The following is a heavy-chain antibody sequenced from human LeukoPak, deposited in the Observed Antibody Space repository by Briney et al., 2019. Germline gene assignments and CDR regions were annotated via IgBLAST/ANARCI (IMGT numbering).Heavy chain of an antibody. V-gene: IGHV3-15*04. CDR1: GFTFSNFW. D-gene: IGHD2-2*01. Sequence: PGGSLRLSCAASGFTFSNFWMTWVRQAPGKGLEWVGRIVSESAGGTTDYATPVKGRFTISRDDSKNTLYLQMNSLKMEDTAVYFCAGNLPTIWWGQGTLVAVSS. CDR2: IVSESAGGTT. J-gene: IGHJ4*02. CDR3: AGNLPTIW.